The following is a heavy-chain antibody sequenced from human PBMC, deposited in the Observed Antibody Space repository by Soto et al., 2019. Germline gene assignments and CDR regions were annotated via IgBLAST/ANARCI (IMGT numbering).Heavy chain of an antibody. J-gene: IGHJ6*02. V-gene: IGHV1-24*01. CDR1: GYTLSELS. Sequence: ASVKVSCKVSGYTLSELSMHWVRQAPGKGLECMGGFDPEDGETIYAQKCQGRVTMTEDTSTDTAYMELSSLRSEDTAVYYCATVISSGAYYYSYGMDVWGQGTTVTVSS. CDR3: ATVISSGAYYYSYGMDV. CDR2: FDPEDGET. D-gene: IGHD3-10*01.